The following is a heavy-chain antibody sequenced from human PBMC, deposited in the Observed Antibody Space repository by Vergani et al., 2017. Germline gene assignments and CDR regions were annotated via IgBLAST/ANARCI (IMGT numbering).Heavy chain of an antibody. CDR1: GGTFSSYA. D-gene: IGHD3-22*01. Sequence: QVQLVQSGAAVKKPGSSVKVSCKASGGTFSSYAISWVRQAPGQGLEWMGGIITIFVTANDPQKFQGRVTITADESTSTAYMELSSLRSEDTAVYYCAGEYEYDRSGYFYWGQGTLVTVSS. J-gene: IGHJ4*02. CDR2: IITIFVTA. CDR3: AGEYEYDRSGYFY. V-gene: IGHV1-69*01.